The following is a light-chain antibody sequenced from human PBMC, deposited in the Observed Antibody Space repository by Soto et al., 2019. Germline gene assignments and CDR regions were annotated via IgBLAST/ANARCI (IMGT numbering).Light chain of an antibody. J-gene: IGLJ1*01. V-gene: IGLV2-14*03. CDR2: DVT. Sequence: QSVLTQPASVSGSPGQSIAISCTGTNSDVGGYNYVSWYQQHPGKAPKLMIYDVTTRPSGVSNRFSGSKSGNTAALTISGLQAEDEADYYCSSYTSDTTGVFGTGTKVTVL. CDR1: NSDVGGYNY. CDR3: SSYTSDTTGV.